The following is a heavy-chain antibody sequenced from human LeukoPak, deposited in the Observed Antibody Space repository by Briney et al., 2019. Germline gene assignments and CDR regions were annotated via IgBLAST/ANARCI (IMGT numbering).Heavy chain of an antibody. CDR2: INPNSGGT. Sequence: ASVKVSYKASGYTFTGYYMHWVRQASGQGLEWMGWINPNSGGTNYAQKFQGRVTMTRDTSISIAYMELSRLRSDDTAVYYCARDRPPRGSSRRTTYFDYWGQGTLVTVSS. CDR1: GYTFTGYY. CDR3: ARDRPPRGSSRRTTYFDY. V-gene: IGHV1-2*02. J-gene: IGHJ4*02. D-gene: IGHD6-13*01.